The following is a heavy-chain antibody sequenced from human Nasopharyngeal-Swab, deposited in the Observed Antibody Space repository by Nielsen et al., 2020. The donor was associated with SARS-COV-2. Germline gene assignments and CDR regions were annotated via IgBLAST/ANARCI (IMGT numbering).Heavy chain of an antibody. J-gene: IGHJ4*02. CDR3: ARGAYDSSGYFWDY. V-gene: IGHV3-23*01. Sequence: WIRQSPGKGLEWVSAISGSGGSTYYADSMKGRVTISRDNSKNTLYLQMNSLRAEDTAVYYCARGAYDSSGYFWDYWGQGTLVTVSS. CDR2: ISGSGGST. D-gene: IGHD3-22*01.